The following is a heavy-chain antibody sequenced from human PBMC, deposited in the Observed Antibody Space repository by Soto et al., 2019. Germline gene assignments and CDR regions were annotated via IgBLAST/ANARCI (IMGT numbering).Heavy chain of an antibody. CDR1: GGSISSGGYY. CDR2: IYYSGST. V-gene: IGHV4-31*03. CDR3: ARWGNYDFWSGYTTTDWYFDL. D-gene: IGHD3-3*01. J-gene: IGHJ2*01. Sequence: QVQLQESGPGLVKPSQTLSLTCTVSGGSISSGGYYWSWIRQHPGKGLEWIGYIYYSGSTYYNPSLKSRVTISVDTSKNQFSLKLSSVNAADTAVYYCARWGNYDFWSGYTTTDWYFDLWGRGTLFTVSS.